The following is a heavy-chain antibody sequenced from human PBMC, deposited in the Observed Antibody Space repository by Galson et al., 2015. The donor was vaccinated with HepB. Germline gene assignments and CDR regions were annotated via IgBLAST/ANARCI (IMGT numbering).Heavy chain of an antibody. CDR2: INTSGGST. CDR3: ARLDTAGDH. Sequence: SVTVSCKASGYTFTRYYIHWVRQAPGQGLEWMALINTSGGSTSYARKFQGRVTVTRDTSTNTAYMEMSSLGSADTAMYYCARLDTAGDHWGQGTLVTVSS. J-gene: IGHJ4*02. CDR1: GYTFTRYY. V-gene: IGHV1-46*01. D-gene: IGHD5-18*01.